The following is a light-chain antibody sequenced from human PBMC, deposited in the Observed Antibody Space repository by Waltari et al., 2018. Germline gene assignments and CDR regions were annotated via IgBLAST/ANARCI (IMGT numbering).Light chain of an antibody. CDR3: SSYAGTNNFVV. Sequence: QSALTQPPSASGSPGHSVTISCTGTSNDVGAFDYFSWYQQHPGHAPRVVISEVTKRPSGVPVRFSGSRSGNTAFLTVSGLQPEDEANYYCSSYAGTNNFVVFGGGTKLTVL. V-gene: IGLV2-8*01. CDR1: SNDVGAFDY. J-gene: IGLJ2*01. CDR2: EVT.